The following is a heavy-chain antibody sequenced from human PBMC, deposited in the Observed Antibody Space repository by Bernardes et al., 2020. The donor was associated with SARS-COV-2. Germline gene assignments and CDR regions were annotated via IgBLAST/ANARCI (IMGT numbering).Heavy chain of an antibody. Sequence: SVKVSCKASGGTFSSYAIIWVRQAPGQGLEWMGGIIPIFGTANYAQKFQGRVTITADESTSTAYMELSSLRSEDTAVYYCASYSSGWVDAFDIWGQGTMVTVSS. CDR3: ASYSSGWVDAFDI. CDR2: IIPIFGTA. D-gene: IGHD6-19*01. CDR1: GGTFSSYA. V-gene: IGHV1-69*13. J-gene: IGHJ3*02.